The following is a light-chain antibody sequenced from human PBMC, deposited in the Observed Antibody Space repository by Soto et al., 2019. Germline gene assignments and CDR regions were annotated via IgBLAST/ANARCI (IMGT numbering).Light chain of an antibody. CDR1: NIGSKS. V-gene: IGLV3-21*02. CDR3: QVWDNGSDHYV. Sequence: SYELTQPPSLSVAPGQTASIACGGDNIGSKSVHWYQQKPGQAPVLVVFDDTDRPSGIPERFSGSNSGNTATLTISRVEVGDEADYYCQVWDNGSDHYVFGVGTKVTVL. CDR2: DDT. J-gene: IGLJ1*01.